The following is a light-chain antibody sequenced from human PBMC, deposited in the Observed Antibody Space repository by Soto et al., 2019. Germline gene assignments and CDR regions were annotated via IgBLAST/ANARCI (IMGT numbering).Light chain of an antibody. CDR3: QQYRDWPLT. V-gene: IGKV3-15*01. CDR2: GAS. CDR1: QTIDNA. Sequence: EIVMTQSPVTLSVSPGERVTLSCRANQTIDNALAWYQQKSGQAPRLLIYGASTRATDVPARFSGSGSGTEFTLTISSLQSKDFALYSCQQYRDWPLTFGGGTKVEIK. J-gene: IGKJ4*01.